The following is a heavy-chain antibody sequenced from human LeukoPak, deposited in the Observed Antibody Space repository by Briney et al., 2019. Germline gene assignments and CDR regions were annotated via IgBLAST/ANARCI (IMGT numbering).Heavy chain of an antibody. V-gene: IGHV3-30*02. J-gene: IGHJ4*02. CDR3: AKDWVAHGEYYFDY. CDR1: GFTFSSYG. CDR2: IRYDGSNK. Sequence: GGSLRLSCAASGFTFSSYGMHWFRQAPGKGLEWVAFIRYDGSNKYYADSVKGRFTISRDNSKNTLYLQMNSLRAEDTAVYYCAKDWVAHGEYYFDYWGQGTLVTVSS. D-gene: IGHD3-10*01.